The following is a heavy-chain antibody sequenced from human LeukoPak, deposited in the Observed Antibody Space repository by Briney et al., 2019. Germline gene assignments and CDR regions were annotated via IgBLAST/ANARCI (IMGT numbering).Heavy chain of an antibody. CDR3: ARVSQASHRYCSAGSCYRNSYDY. Sequence: SVRVSCKASGGTFSSYAISWVRQAPGQGLEWMGGIIPIFGTANYAQKFQGRVTITADESTSTAYMELSSLRSEDTAVYYCARVSQASHRYCSAGSCYRNSYDYWGQGTLVTVSS. CDR2: IIPIFGTA. D-gene: IGHD2-15*01. CDR1: GGTFSSYA. V-gene: IGHV1-69*13. J-gene: IGHJ4*02.